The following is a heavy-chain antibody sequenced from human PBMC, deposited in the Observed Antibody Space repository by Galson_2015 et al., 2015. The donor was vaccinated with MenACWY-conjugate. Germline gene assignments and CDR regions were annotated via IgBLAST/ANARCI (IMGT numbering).Heavy chain of an antibody. D-gene: IGHD2-2*01. J-gene: IGHJ3*02. CDR3: AREAAAATNKNSFDI. V-gene: IGHV3-7*01. CDR1: GFTFSSYW. Sequence: SLRLSCAASGFTFSSYWMSWVRQAPGKGLEWVANINEEGGSEKYYVDSVKGRFSISRDNATNSLYLQMSSLRAKDKAVYFCAREAAAATNKNSFDIWGQGTMLTVSS. CDR2: INEEGGSEK.